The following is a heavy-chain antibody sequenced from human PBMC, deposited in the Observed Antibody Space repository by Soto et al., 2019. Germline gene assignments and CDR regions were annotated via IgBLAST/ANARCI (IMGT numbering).Heavy chain of an antibody. CDR2: ISAYNGNT. J-gene: IGHJ4*02. CDR1: GYTFTSYG. V-gene: IGHV1-18*01. Sequence: ASVKVSCKASGYTFTSYGISWVRQAPGQGLEWMGWISAYNGNTNYAQKLQGRVTMTTDTSTSTAYMELRSLRSDDTAVYYCARLCCSSTSCYYFDYWGQGTLVTVSS. D-gene: IGHD2-2*01. CDR3: ARLCCSSTSCYYFDY.